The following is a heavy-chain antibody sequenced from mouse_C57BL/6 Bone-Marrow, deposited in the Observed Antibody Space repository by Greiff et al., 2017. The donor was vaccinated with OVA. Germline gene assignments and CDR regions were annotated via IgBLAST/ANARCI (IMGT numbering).Heavy chain of an antibody. CDR1: GFTFSSYA. Sequence: EVQRVESGGGLVKPGGSLKLSCAASGFTFSSYAMSWVRQTPEKRLEWVATISDGGSYTYYPDNVKGRFTISRDNAKNNLYLQMSHLKSEDTAMYYCARDSALYDYDGPWFAYWGQGTLVTVSA. CDR3: ARDSALYDYDGPWFAY. D-gene: IGHD2-4*01. CDR2: ISDGGSYT. J-gene: IGHJ3*01. V-gene: IGHV5-4*01.